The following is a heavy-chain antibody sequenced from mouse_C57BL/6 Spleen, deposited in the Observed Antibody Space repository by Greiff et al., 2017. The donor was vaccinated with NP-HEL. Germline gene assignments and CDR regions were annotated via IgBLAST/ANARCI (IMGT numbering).Heavy chain of an antibody. CDR1: GFTFSSYA. J-gene: IGHJ4*01. Sequence: EVKLVESGGCLVKPGGSLKLSCAASGFTFSSYAMSWVRPTPEKRLEWVATISDGGSYTYYPDNVKGRFTISRDNAKNNLYLQMSHLKSEDTAMYYGAREGSSGFSYYAMDYWGQGTSVTVSS. D-gene: IGHD3-2*02. V-gene: IGHV5-4*01. CDR2: ISDGGSYT. CDR3: AREGSSGFSYYAMDY.